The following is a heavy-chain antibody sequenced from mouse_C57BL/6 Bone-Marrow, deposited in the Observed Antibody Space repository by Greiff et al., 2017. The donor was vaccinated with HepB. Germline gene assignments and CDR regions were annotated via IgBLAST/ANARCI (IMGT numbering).Heavy chain of an antibody. CDR1: GYAFSSSW. V-gene: IGHV1-82*01. CDR3: ARGVDYAMDY. Sequence: LQQSGPELVKPGASVKISCKASGYAFSSSWMNWVKQRPGKGLEWIGRIYPGDGDTNYNGKFKGKATLTADKSSSTAYMQLSSLTSEDSAVYFCARGVDYAMDYWGQGTSVTVSS. D-gene: IGHD1-1*02. J-gene: IGHJ4*01. CDR2: IYPGDGDT.